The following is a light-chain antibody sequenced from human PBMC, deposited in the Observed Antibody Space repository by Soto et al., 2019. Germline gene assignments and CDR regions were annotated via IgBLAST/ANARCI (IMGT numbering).Light chain of an antibody. CDR1: QSISSY. V-gene: IGKV1-39*01. J-gene: IGKJ5*01. Sequence: DIQMTQSPSSLSASVGDRVTITCRASQSISSYLNWYQQKPGKAPKLLIYAASSLQSVVPSRFSGSGSGTDFTLTISSLQPEDFANYYCQQSYRTPITFGQGTRLEIK. CDR2: AAS. CDR3: QQSYRTPIT.